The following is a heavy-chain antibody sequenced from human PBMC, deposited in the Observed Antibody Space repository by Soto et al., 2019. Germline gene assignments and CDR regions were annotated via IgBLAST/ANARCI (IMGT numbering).Heavy chain of an antibody. CDR3: ARDRDGYNRDYYYYGMDV. V-gene: IGHV1-69*13. J-gene: IGHJ6*02. Sequence: ASVKVSCKASGYIFTDYYMHWVRQAPGQELGWMGRINPIFGTANYAQKFQGRVTITADESTSTAYMELSSLRSEDTAVYYCARDRDGYNRDYYYYGMDVWGQGTTVTVSS. CDR2: INPIFGTA. CDR1: GYIFTDYY. D-gene: IGHD5-12*01.